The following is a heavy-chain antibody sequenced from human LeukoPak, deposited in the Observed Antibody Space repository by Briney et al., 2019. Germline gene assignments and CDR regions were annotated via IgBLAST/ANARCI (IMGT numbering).Heavy chain of an antibody. CDR1: GGSISSYY. D-gene: IGHD6-13*01. J-gene: IGHJ5*02. CDR3: ARRIAAAGRSYWFDP. CDR2: IYYSGST. V-gene: IGHV4-59*08. Sequence: SETLSLTCTVSGGSISSYYWSWIRQPPGKGLEWIGYIYYSGSTNYNPSLKSRVTISVDTSKNQFTLKLSSVTAADTAVYYCARRIAAAGRSYWFDPWGQGTLVTVSS.